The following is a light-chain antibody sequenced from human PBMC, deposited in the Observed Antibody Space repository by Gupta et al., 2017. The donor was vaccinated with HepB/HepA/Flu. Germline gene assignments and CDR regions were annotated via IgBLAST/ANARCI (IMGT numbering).Light chain of an antibody. CDR1: SSDVGTYNL. Sequence: QSALTQPASVSGSPGQSITISCTGTSSDVGTYNLVSWYQQHPDKAPKLMSYEVTKRPSGVSNRCAASKSGTTAFLTISGDQAEDDAYYYCCSYGGSGTLVFGGGTKLTVL. CDR3: CSYGGSGTLV. V-gene: IGLV2-23*02. CDR2: EVT. J-gene: IGLJ2*01.